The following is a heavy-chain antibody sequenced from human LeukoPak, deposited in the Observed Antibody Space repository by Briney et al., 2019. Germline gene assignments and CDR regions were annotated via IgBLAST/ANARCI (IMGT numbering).Heavy chain of an antibody. D-gene: IGHD5-12*01. CDR1: GYTFTHHG. J-gene: IGHJ4*02. CDR2: ISCYNGDT. Sequence: ASVNVSCTASGYTFTHHGISWVRQAPGQGLEWMGWISCYNGDTMYAQNVQGRATMTTDTSTTTAYIELRSLSSDDTAMYYCARDPSNSAGYHAHFDSWGQGTLVAVSS. V-gene: IGHV1-18*04. CDR3: ARDPSNSAGYHAHFDS.